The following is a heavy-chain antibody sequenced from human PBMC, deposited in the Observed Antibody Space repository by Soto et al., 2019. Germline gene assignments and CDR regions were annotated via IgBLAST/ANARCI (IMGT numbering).Heavy chain of an antibody. V-gene: IGHV3-21*01. CDR2: ISSNSAYI. CDR1: GFTFRSFT. J-gene: IGHJ5*02. CDR3: TRDASRDSSARGWFDP. D-gene: IGHD6-13*01. Sequence: PGGSLRLSCAASGFTFRSFTMNWVRQAPGKGLEWVSTISSNSAYIYYTDALRGRFTISRDNAKNSPHLQMNSLRAEDTAVYYCTRDASRDSSARGWFDPWGPGTPVTVYS.